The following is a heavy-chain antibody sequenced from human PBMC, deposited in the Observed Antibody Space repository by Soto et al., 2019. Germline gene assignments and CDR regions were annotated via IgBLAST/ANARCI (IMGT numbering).Heavy chain of an antibody. J-gene: IGHJ6*02. CDR2: INAGNGNT. CDR3: AREPSIAARSSYYYYGMDV. D-gene: IGHD6-6*01. CDR1: GYTFTSYA. V-gene: IGHV1-3*01. Sequence: ASVKVSCKASGYTFTSYAMHWVRQAPGQRLEWMGWINAGNGNTKYSQKFQGRVTITRDTSASTAYMELSSLRSEDTAVYYCAREPSIAARSSYYYYGMDVWGQGTTVTVSS.